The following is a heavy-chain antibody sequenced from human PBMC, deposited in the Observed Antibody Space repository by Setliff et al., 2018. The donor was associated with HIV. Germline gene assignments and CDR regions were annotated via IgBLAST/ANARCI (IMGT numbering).Heavy chain of an antibody. CDR3: TTPHDYSKRVGN. D-gene: IGHD4-4*01. V-gene: IGHV3-15*01. Sequence: PGGSLRLSCEASGFTFSNAWMSWVRQAPGKGLEWVGRIKSKTDGGTTDYAAPVKGRFTISRDDSKNTLYLQMKSLKTEDTAVYYCTTPHDYSKRVGNWGQGTLVTVSS. J-gene: IGHJ4*02. CDR1: GFTFSNAW. CDR2: IKSKTDGGTT.